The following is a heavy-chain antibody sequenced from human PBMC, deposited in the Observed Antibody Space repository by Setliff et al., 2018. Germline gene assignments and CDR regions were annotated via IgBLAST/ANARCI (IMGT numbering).Heavy chain of an antibody. J-gene: IGHJ3*02. CDR1: GGSISSYC. V-gene: IGHV4-59*01. CDR2: IYHSGTT. Sequence: SETLSLTCTVSGGSISSYCWSWIRQTPGKGLEWIGYIYHSGTTNYNPSLKSRVTMSVGTSRNHFSLNLTSVTAADTAVYYCARDGMERHLDAFDIWGQGTLVTVSS. D-gene: IGHD1-1*01. CDR3: ARDGMERHLDAFDI.